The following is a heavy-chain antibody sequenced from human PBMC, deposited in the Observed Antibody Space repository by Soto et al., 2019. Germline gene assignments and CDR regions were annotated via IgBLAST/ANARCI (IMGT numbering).Heavy chain of an antibody. D-gene: IGHD3-10*01. Sequence: ASVKVSCKASGYTFTSYGISWVGEAPGQGGERMGWMNANNGNTNYAQKLEGRVTMTRDTSTSTAYMEVRGLRSEDKAGYYCASFGGTMVRGVIVYYYGMDVWGQGTTVTAP. V-gene: IGHV1-18*01. CDR3: ASFGGTMVRGVIVYYYGMDV. CDR2: MNANNGNT. CDR1: GYTFTSYG. J-gene: IGHJ6*02.